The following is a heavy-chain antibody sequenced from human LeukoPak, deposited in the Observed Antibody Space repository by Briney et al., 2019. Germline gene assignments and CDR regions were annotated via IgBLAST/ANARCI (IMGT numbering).Heavy chain of an antibody. J-gene: IGHJ6*03. D-gene: IGHD3-3*01. V-gene: IGHV4-4*07. Sequence: SETLSLTCTVSDGSISGYYWNWFRQPAGKGLEWIGRMYTSGSTNYNPSLKSRVTMSVGTSKNQFSLKLSSVTAADTAVYYCGRAASGYYAGYYYYYMDVWGKGTTVTVSS. CDR2: MYTSGST. CDR3: GRAASGYYAGYYYYYMDV. CDR1: DGSISGYY.